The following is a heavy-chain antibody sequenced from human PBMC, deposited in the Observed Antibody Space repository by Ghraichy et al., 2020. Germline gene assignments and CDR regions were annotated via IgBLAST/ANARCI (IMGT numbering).Heavy chain of an antibody. J-gene: IGHJ3*02. CDR1: GFTFSSYG. CDR3: AKDLVVVPHDAFDI. V-gene: IGHV3-30*02. Sequence: GGSLRLSCAASGFTFSSYGMHWVRQAPGKGLEWVAFIRYDGSNKYYADSVKGRFTISRDNSKNTLYLQMNSLRAEDTAVYYCAKDLVVVPHDAFDIWGQGTMVTVSS. CDR2: IRYDGSNK. D-gene: IGHD3-22*01.